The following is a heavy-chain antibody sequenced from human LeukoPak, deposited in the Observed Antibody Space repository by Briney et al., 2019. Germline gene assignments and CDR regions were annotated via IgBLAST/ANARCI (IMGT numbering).Heavy chain of an antibody. Sequence: GGSLRLSCAASGFTFSSYSMNWVRQAPGKGLEWVSSISSSSSYIYYADSVKGRFTISRDNAKNSLYLQMNSLRAEDTALYYCARVRRKLGYYYMDVWGKGTTVTVSS. V-gene: IGHV3-21*04. D-gene: IGHD6-6*01. J-gene: IGHJ6*03. CDR2: ISSSSSYI. CDR3: ARVRRKLGYYYMDV. CDR1: GFTFSSYS.